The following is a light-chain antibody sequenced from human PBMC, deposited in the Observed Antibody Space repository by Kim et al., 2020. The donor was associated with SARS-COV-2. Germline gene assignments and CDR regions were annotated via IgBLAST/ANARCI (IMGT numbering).Light chain of an antibody. J-gene: IGLJ2*01. V-gene: IGLV3-9*01. CDR3: NSRDSNDNVV. CDR1: NIGSKN. CDR2: RDS. Sequence: SYELTQPLSVSVALGQTARITCGGNNIGSKNVHWYQQKPGQAPVLVIYRDSNRPSGIPDRFSGSSSGNTASLTITGTKAGDEADYYCNSRDSNDNVVFGGGTQLTVL.